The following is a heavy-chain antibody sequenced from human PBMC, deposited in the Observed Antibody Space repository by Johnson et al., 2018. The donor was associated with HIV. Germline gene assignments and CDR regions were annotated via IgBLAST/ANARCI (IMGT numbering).Heavy chain of an antibody. Sequence: VQLVESGGGLVQPGGSLRVSCVTSGFTFTNYWMSWVRQAPGKGLEWVANIKQDGRDVHYVDSVKGRFTISRDNAKNSLYLQMNSLRAEDTAVYYCARALGRDGYRNDAFDIWGQGTMVTVSS. D-gene: IGHD5-24*01. J-gene: IGHJ3*02. CDR3: ARALGRDGYRNDAFDI. CDR2: IKQDGRDV. CDR1: GFTFTNYW. V-gene: IGHV3-7*02.